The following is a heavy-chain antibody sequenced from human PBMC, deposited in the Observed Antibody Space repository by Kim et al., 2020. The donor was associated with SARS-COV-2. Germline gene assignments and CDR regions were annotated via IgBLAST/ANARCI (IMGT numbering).Heavy chain of an antibody. CDR2: INHSGST. CDR3: ARGSEGITMIVVVKPYYYYGMDV. J-gene: IGHJ6*02. V-gene: IGHV4-34*01. CDR1: GGSFSGYY. D-gene: IGHD3-22*01. Sequence: SETLSLTCAVYGGSFSGYYWSWIRQPPGKGLEWIGEINHSGSTNYNPSLKSRVTISVDTSKNRFSLKLSSVTAADTAVYYCARGSEGITMIVVVKPYYYYGMDVWGQGTTVTVSS.